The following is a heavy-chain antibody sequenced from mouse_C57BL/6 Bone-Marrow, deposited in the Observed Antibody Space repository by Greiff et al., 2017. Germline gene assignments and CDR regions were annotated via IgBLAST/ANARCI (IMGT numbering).Heavy chain of an antibody. D-gene: IGHD2-2*01. CDR2: ISDGGGYT. Sequence: EVKLVESGGGLVKPGGSLKLSCAASGFTFSSYAMSWVRQTPEKRLEWVATISDGGGYTYYPDNVKGRFTISRDNAKNNLYLQMSHLKSEDTAMYDCARDRWLRFAYWGQGTLVTVSA. J-gene: IGHJ3*01. CDR1: GFTFSSYA. CDR3: ARDRWLRFAY. V-gene: IGHV5-4*01.